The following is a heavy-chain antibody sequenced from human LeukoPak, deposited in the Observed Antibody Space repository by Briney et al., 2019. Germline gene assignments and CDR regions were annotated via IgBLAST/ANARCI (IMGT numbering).Heavy chain of an antibody. CDR3: ARSEHDYGDYVDWFDP. Sequence: PSETLSLTCAVYGGSFSGYYWSRIRQPPGKGLEWIGEINHSGSTNYNPSLKSRVTISVDTSKNKFSLKLSSVTAADTAVYYCARSEHDYGDYVDWFDPWGQGTLVTVSS. CDR1: GGSFSGYY. D-gene: IGHD4-17*01. V-gene: IGHV4-34*01. CDR2: INHSGST. J-gene: IGHJ5*02.